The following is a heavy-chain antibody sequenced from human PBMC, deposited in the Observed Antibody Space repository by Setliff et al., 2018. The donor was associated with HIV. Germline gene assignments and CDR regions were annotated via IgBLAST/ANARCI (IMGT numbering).Heavy chain of an antibody. J-gene: IGHJ3*02. D-gene: IGHD2-2*01. CDR1: GYTLTELS. CDR3: ARDPFVPKGAFDI. V-gene: IGHV1-24*01. CDR2: FDPKDGKT. Sequence: ASVKVSCKVSGYTLTELSRHWVRQAPGKGLEWMGSFDPKDGKTRYAQKFQGRVTMTEDTSTDTAYMELSSLRSEDTAVYYCARDPFVPKGAFDIWGQGTMVTVSS.